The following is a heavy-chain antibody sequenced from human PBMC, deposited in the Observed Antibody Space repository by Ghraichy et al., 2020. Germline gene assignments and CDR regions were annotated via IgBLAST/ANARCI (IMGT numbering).Heavy chain of an antibody. CDR2: IYYSGST. D-gene: IGHD3-3*01. Sequence: SQTLSLTCTVSGGSISSYYWSWIRQPPGKGLEWIGYIYYSGSTNYNPSLKSQVTISVDTSKNQFSLKLSSVTAADTAVYYCARHGVSEAFDIWGQGTMVTVSS. V-gene: IGHV4-59*01. J-gene: IGHJ3*02. CDR1: GGSISSYY. CDR3: ARHGVSEAFDI.